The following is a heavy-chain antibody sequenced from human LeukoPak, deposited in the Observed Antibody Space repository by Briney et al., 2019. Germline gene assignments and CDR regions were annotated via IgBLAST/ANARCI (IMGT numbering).Heavy chain of an antibody. J-gene: IGHJ4*02. CDR3: ARNLETHLDY. CDR2: IYYSGST. V-gene: IGHV4-39*07. Sequence: PSETLSLTCTVSGGSISSSSYYWGWIRQPPGKGLEWIGSIYYSGSTYYNPSLKSRVTMSVDTSKNQFSLKLSSVTAADTAVYYCARNLETHLDYWGQGTLVTVSS. CDR1: GGSISSSSYY.